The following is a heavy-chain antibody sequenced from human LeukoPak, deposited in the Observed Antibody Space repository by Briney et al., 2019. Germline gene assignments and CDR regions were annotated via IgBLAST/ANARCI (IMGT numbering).Heavy chain of an antibody. CDR2: SGGST. J-gene: IGHJ3*02. V-gene: IGHV3-53*01. D-gene: IGHD3-22*01. Sequence: SGGSTYYADSVKGRFTISRDNSKNTLYLQMNSLRAEVTAVYYCASESSGDAFDIWGQGTMVTVSS. CDR3: ASESSGDAFDI.